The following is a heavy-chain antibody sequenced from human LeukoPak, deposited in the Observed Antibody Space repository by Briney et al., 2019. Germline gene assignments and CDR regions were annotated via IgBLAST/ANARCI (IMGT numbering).Heavy chain of an antibody. D-gene: IGHD2-15*01. CDR3: AGYCSGGCYSSYSIDH. V-gene: IGHV3-74*01. CDR1: GFTLSSYW. CDR2: IESDGSST. Sequence: GVSLRLSCAASGFTLSSYWMHWVRQAPGKGLVRVSRIESDGSSTSYADSVKGRFTISRDNAKNTLYLQMNSLRAEDTAVYYCAGYCSGGCYSSYSIDHWGPGTLVTVSS. J-gene: IGHJ4*02.